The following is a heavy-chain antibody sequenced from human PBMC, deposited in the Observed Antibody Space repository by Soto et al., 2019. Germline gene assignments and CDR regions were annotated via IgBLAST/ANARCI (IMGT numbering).Heavy chain of an antibody. CDR3: AKSNRIVTVTTGGFDY. V-gene: IGHV3-23*01. Sequence: VQLLESGGGLVQPGGSLRLSCAASGFTFSSYAMSWVRQAPGKGLEWVSAISGSGGSTYYADSVKGRFTISRDNSKNTLYLQMNSLRAEDTAVYYCAKSNRIVTVTTGGFDYWGQGTLVTVSS. J-gene: IGHJ4*02. D-gene: IGHD4-17*01. CDR1: GFTFSSYA. CDR2: ISGSGGST.